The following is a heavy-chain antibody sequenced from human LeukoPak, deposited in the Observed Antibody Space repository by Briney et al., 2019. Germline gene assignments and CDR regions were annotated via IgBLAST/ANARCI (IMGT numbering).Heavy chain of an antibody. D-gene: IGHD2-21*02. CDR1: GYSFTTYG. Sequence: ASVKVSCKTSGYSFTTYGVSWVRQAPGQGLQWMGWISGSNGNTNYLQSLQGRLTLTTDTSTSTAYMELRSLRSDDTAIYYCARAGAILTAHFDTWGQGALVIVPS. CDR2: ISGSNGNT. J-gene: IGHJ4*02. V-gene: IGHV1-18*01. CDR3: ARAGAILTAHFDT.